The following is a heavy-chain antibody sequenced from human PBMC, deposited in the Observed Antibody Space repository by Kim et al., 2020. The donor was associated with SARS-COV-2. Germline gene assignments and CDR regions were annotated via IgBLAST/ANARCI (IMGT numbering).Heavy chain of an antibody. V-gene: IGHV3-23*01. CDR2: ISSSGGST. CDR3: AKEGYGDYDLDY. Sequence: GGSLRLSCAASGFTFSSYGMSWVRQAPGKGLGWVSAISSSGGSTYYADSVKGRFTISRVNSKNTLYLQMNSLRAEDTAVYYCAKEGYGDYDLDYRGQGTLVTVSS. J-gene: IGHJ4*02. CDR1: GFTFSSYG. D-gene: IGHD5-12*01.